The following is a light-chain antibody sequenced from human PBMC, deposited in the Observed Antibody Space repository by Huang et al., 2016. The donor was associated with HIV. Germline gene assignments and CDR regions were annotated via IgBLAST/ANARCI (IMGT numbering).Light chain of an antibody. Sequence: DIVMTQSSLSLPVPPGEAASISCMSSQSLLDSNGDNYLSWYVQKPGQSPQLLISLASNRAPGVPDRFSGSGSGTHFTLKISRVEAEDAGVYYCMQDLQTPYTFGQGTKLEIK. J-gene: IGKJ2*01. CDR3: MQDLQTPYT. CDR1: QSLLDSNGDNY. CDR2: LAS. V-gene: IGKV2-28*01.